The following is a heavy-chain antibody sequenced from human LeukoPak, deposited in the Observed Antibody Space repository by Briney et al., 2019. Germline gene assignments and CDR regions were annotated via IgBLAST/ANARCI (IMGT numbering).Heavy chain of an antibody. J-gene: IGHJ6*03. V-gene: IGHV3-13*01. CDR1: GFTFSSFD. CDR3: ARGPPRGKYYYMDV. D-gene: IGHD1-1*01. CDR2: IVTASDT. Sequence: GGSLNLSCAASGFTFSSFDMHWVRQPTGQGLEWVSTIVTASDTYYPGSVKGRFTLSRDNAKNSLYLQMNSLTAGDTAVYYCARGPPRGKYYYMDVWGKGTTVTVSS.